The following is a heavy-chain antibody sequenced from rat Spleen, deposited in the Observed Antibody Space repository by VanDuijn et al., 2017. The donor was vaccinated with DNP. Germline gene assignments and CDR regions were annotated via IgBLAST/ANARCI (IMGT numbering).Heavy chain of an antibody. V-gene: IGHV5-25*01. CDR1: GFTFSDYY. CDR3: ARSREGLRGYYFDY. J-gene: IGHJ2*01. Sequence: EVQLVESGGDLVQPGRSLKLSCAASGFTFSDYYMAWVRQPPTKGLEWVAYISSDGGYTYYGDSVKGRFTISRDNAKSTLYLQMNSLRSEDTATYYCARSREGLRGYYFDYWGQGVMVTVSS. D-gene: IGHD1-11*01. CDR2: ISSDGGYT.